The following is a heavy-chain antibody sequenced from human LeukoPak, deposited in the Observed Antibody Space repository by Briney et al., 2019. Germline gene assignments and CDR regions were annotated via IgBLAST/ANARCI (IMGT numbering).Heavy chain of an antibody. CDR3: VRPKGTAMVTDAFDI. Sequence: GESLKISCKGSGYSFTSYWIGWVRQMPGKGLEWMGIIYPGDSDTRYSPSFQGQVTISADKSISTAYLQWSSLKASDTAMYYCVRPKGTAMVTDAFDIWGQGTMVTVSS. CDR2: IYPGDSDT. D-gene: IGHD5-18*01. V-gene: IGHV5-51*01. CDR1: GYSFTSYW. J-gene: IGHJ3*02.